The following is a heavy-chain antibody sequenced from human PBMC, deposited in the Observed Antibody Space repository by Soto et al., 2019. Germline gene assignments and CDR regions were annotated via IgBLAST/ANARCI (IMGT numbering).Heavy chain of an antibody. D-gene: IGHD3-10*01. J-gene: IGHJ4*02. CDR3: ARSTVRGVLYY. V-gene: IGHV4-59*12. CDR2: IYYSGST. CDR1: GGSISSYY. Sequence: SETLSLTCTVSGGSISSYYWSWIRQPPGKGLEWIGYIYYSGSTNYNPSLKSRVTISVDTSKNQFSLKLSSVTAADTAVYYCARSTVRGVLYYWGQGTLVTVSS.